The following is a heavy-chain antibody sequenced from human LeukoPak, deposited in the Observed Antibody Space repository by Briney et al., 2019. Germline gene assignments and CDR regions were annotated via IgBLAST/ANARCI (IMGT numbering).Heavy chain of an antibody. J-gene: IGHJ6*02. Sequence: GGSLRLSCAASGFTFSSYAMHWVRQAPGRGLEGVAVISYDGSNKYYADSVKGRFTISRDNSKNTLYLQMNSLRAEDTAVYYCARDRSMVRAYYYGMDVWGQGTTVTVSS. CDR1: GFTFSSYA. V-gene: IGHV3-30-3*01. CDR2: ISYDGSNK. D-gene: IGHD3-10*01. CDR3: ARDRSMVRAYYYGMDV.